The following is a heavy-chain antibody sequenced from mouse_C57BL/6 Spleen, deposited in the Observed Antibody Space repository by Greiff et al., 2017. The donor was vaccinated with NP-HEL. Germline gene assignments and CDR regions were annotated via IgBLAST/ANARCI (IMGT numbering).Heavy chain of an antibody. J-gene: IGHJ4*01. CDR1: GFTFSSYG. CDR2: ISSGGSYT. V-gene: IGHV5-6*01. D-gene: IGHD1-1*01. Sequence: EVKLMESGGDLVKPGGSLKLSCAASGFTFSSYGMSWVRQTPDKRLEWVATISSGGSYTYYPDSVQGRFTISRDNAKNTLYLQMSILKSEDTAMYYCARHYYGSSYYYAMDYWGQGTSVTVSS. CDR3: ARHYYGSSYYYAMDY.